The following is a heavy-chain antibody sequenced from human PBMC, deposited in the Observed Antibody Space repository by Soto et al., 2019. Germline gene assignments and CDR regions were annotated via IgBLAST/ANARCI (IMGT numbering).Heavy chain of an antibody. CDR1: GGTFSSYA. CDR2: IIPIFGTA. V-gene: IGHV1-69*06. J-gene: IGHJ6*02. D-gene: IGHD3-3*01. CDR3: ARGRITIFGVVIIFDYYYGMDV. Sequence: GASGEVSCKASGGTFSSYAISWVRQAPGQGLEWMGGIIPIFGTANYAQKFQGRVTITADKSTSTAYMELSSLRSEDTAVYYCARGRITIFGVVIIFDYYYGMDVWGQGTTVTVSS.